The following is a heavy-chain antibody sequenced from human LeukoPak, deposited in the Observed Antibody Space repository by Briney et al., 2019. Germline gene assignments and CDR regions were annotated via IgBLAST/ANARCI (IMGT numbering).Heavy chain of an antibody. V-gene: IGHV3-53*01. Sequence: GGSLTLSCAASGFTVSSNYMSWVRQAPGKGLEWVSVTYSGGSTYHAGSVKGRFTISRVHSKNTLYLQMNSLRAEDTAVYYCAWGYSYGYWGYWGQGTLVTVSS. CDR1: GFTVSSNY. CDR3: AWGYSYGYWGY. D-gene: IGHD5-18*01. J-gene: IGHJ4*02. CDR2: TYSGGST.